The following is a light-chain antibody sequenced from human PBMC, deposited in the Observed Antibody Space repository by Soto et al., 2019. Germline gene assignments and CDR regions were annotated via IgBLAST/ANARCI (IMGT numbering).Light chain of an antibody. CDR1: QSVSSSY. V-gene: IGKV3-20*01. J-gene: IGKJ5*01. CDR3: QKYGSSPFT. CDR2: GAS. Sequence: EILMTQSPGTLSLSPWERATLSCRASQSVSSSYLAWYQQKPGQAPRLLIYGASSRAAGIPDRFSGSGSGTDFTLTISRLEPEDFAVYYCQKYGSSPFTFGQGTRLEIK.